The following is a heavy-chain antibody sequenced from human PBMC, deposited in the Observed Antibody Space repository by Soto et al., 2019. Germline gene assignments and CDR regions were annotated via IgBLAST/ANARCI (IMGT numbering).Heavy chain of an antibody. CDR3: ARRRGGTPPEGFDY. Sequence: PSETLSLTCTVSGGSISSGGYYWSWIRQHPGKGLEWIGYIYYSGSTYYNPSLKSRVTISVDTSKNQFSLKLSSVTAADTAVYYCARRRGGTPPEGFDYWGQGTLVTVSS. CDR2: IYYSGST. D-gene: IGHD2-15*01. CDR1: GGSISSGGYY. J-gene: IGHJ4*02. V-gene: IGHV4-31*03.